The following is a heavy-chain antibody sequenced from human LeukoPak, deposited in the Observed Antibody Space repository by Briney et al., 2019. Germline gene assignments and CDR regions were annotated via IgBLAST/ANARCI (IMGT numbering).Heavy chain of an antibody. J-gene: IGHJ4*02. D-gene: IGHD3-10*01. CDR1: GGTFSSYA. Sequence: GASVKVSCKASGGTFSSYAISWVRQAPGQGLEWMGGIIPIFGTANYAQKFQGRVTITADESTSTAYMELSSLRSEDTAVYYCATPLWFGELSPRFDYWGQGTLVTVSS. CDR3: ATPLWFGELSPRFDY. V-gene: IGHV1-69*01. CDR2: IIPIFGTA.